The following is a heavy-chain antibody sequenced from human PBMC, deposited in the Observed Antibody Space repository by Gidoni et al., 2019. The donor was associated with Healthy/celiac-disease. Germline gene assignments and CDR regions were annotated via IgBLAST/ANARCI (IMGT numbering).Heavy chain of an antibody. D-gene: IGHD4-4*01. CDR2: IYSSGST. J-gene: IGHJ4*02. CDR3: ARDGYDYSNFHSRDFDY. V-gene: IGHV4-31*03. Sequence: QVQLQESGPGLVKPSQTLSLTCTVTGCSISSGGYYWSWIRQHPGKGLEWIGYIYSSGSTYYKPSLKSRVTISVDTSKNQFSLKLSSVTDADTAVYYCARDGYDYSNFHSRDFDYWGQGTLVTVS. CDR1: GCSISSGGYY.